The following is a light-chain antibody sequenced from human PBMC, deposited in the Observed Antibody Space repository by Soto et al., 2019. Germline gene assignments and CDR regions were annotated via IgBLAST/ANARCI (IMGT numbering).Light chain of an antibody. J-gene: IGKJ1*01. V-gene: IGKV3-15*01. CDR1: QSVNSN. CDR2: GAS. Sequence: EIVLTQSPGTLSLSPGERATLSCRASQSVNSNLAWYQQKPGQAPRLLISGASTRAPGIAARFSGSGSGTEFTLTISSLQPEDFAVYYCQQYYNWPRTFGQGTKVDIK. CDR3: QQYYNWPRT.